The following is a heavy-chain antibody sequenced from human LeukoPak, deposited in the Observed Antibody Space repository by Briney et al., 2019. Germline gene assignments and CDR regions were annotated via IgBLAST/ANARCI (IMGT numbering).Heavy chain of an antibody. Sequence: ASVKVSCKASGYTFTSNYIHWVRQAPGQGLEWMGMIYPRDGSTSYAQKFQGRVTVTRDTSTSTVHMELSGLRSEDTAVYYCARVGGSGSYDETNDYWGQGTLVTVSS. D-gene: IGHD3-10*01. CDR2: IYPRDGST. CDR1: GYTFTSNY. V-gene: IGHV1-46*01. CDR3: ARVGGSGSYDETNDY. J-gene: IGHJ4*02.